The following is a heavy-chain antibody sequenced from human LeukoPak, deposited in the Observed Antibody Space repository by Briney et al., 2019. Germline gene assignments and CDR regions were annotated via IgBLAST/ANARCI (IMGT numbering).Heavy chain of an antibody. D-gene: IGHD3-10*01. CDR1: GITVSSNY. CDR2: IYSGGDT. V-gene: IGHV3-66*01. CDR3: TGSYSYYWYYAMDL. Sequence: GGSLRLSCAASGITVSSNYMSWVRQAPGKGLEWVSVIYSGGDTYYADSAKGRFTISRDNSKNTLYLQMNSLKTEDIAVYYCTGSYSYYWYYAMDLWGQGTTVTVSS. J-gene: IGHJ6*02.